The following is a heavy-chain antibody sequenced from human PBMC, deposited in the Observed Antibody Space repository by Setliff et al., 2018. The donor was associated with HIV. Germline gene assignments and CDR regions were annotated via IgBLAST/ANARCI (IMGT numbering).Heavy chain of an antibody. Sequence: PGGSLRLSCAASGFTFSSYAMSWVRQAPGKGLEWVSAISGSATSTYYADSVKGRFTISRDNSKNTVSLQMNSLTAEDTAKYFCAKDHHALYIAVAGTPYKWGQGTLVTVSS. CDR2: ISGSATST. V-gene: IGHV3-23*01. D-gene: IGHD6-19*01. CDR3: AKDHHALYIAVAGTPYK. J-gene: IGHJ1*01. CDR1: GFTFSSYA.